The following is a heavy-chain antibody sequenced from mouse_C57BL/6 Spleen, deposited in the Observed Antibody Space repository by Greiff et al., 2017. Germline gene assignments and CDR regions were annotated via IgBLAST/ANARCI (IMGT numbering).Heavy chain of an antibody. J-gene: IGHJ3*01. CDR3: ARPLDSSGPWFAY. Sequence: QVQLQQSGAELVRPGASVKMSCKASGYTFTSYNMHWVKQTPRQGLEWIGAIYPGNGDTSYNQQFKGKATLTLDQSSSKSYMQLSSLTSEDSAVYFCARPLDSSGPWFAYWGQGTLVTVSA. CDR1: GYTFTSYN. CDR2: IYPGNGDT. V-gene: IGHV1-12*01. D-gene: IGHD3-2*02.